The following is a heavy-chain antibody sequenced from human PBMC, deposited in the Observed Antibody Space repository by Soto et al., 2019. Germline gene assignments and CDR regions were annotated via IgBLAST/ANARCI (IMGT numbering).Heavy chain of an antibody. Sequence: GESLKISCKGSGYSFTSYWIGWVRKIPGKGLEWMGIIYPGDSDTRYSPSFQGKVTISADKSISTAYLQWSSRKATDTAMYYCAISVVTAAIGTYYYYGMDVWGQGTTVPVSS. J-gene: IGHJ6*02. CDR1: GYSFTSYW. D-gene: IGHD2-2*02. CDR3: AISVVTAAIGTYYYYGMDV. V-gene: IGHV5-51*01. CDR2: IYPGDSDT.